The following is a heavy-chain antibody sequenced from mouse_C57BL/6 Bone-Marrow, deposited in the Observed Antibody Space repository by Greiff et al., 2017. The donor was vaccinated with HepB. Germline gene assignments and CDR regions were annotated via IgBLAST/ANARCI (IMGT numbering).Heavy chain of an antibody. CDR2: INPNNGGT. Sequence: VQLQQSGPELVKPGASVKISCKASGYTFTDYYMNWVKQSHGKSLEWIGDINPNNGGTSYNQKFKGKATLTVDKSSSTAYMELRSLTSEDSAVYYCARDGSSPPWFAYWGQGTLVTVSA. CDR1: GYTFTDYY. D-gene: IGHD1-1*01. CDR3: ARDGSSPPWFAY. V-gene: IGHV1-26*01. J-gene: IGHJ3*01.